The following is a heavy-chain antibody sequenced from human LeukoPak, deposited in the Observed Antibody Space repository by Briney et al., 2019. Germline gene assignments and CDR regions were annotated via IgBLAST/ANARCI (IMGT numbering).Heavy chain of an antibody. Sequence: RGSLRLSCAPSAFIFSYYWMSWVRQAPGKGLEWVANINQDGSEKRYVDSAKGRFTISRDNAENLLYLQMNNLRAENTAVYYCAREGGSGWYSGWFDPWGQGTLVTVSS. CDR3: AREGGSGWYSGWFDP. V-gene: IGHV3-7*03. CDR1: AFIFSYYW. D-gene: IGHD6-19*01. CDR2: INQDGSEK. J-gene: IGHJ5*02.